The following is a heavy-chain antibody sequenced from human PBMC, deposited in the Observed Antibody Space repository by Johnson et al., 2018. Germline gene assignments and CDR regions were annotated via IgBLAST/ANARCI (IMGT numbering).Heavy chain of an antibody. CDR1: GFTFSSYA. CDR3: ARERIVGATMVPGNMDV. J-gene: IGHJ6*03. D-gene: IGHD1-26*01. V-gene: IGHV3-30*14. Sequence: QVQLVEAGGGVVQPGRSLRLSCAASGFTFSSYAMHWVRQAPGKGLEWVAVISYDGSNKYYADSVKGRFTISRDNSKNTLYLKMNSQRAEDTAVYYCARERIVGATMVPGNMDVWGKGTTVTVSS. CDR2: ISYDGSNK.